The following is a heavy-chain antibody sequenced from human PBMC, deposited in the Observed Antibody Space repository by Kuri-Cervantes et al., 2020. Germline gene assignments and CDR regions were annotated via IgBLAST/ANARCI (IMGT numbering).Heavy chain of an antibody. CDR3: VRESWGQLII. CDR2: ISYDGSNK. D-gene: IGHD3-16*01. Sequence: GESLKISCAASGFTFSSYGMHWVRQAPGKGLEWVAVISYDGSNKYYADSVKGRFTISRDNSKNTLYLQMNSLRAEDTAVYYCVRESWGQLIIWGQGTLVTVSS. CDR1: GFTFSSYG. J-gene: IGHJ4*02. V-gene: IGHV3-30*03.